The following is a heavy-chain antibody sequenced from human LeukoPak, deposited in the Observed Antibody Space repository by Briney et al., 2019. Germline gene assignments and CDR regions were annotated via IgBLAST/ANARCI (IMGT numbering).Heavy chain of an antibody. CDR3: ARGTTRVVMS. J-gene: IGHJ4*02. CDR2: IYYSGST. V-gene: IGHV4-39*01. Sequence: SETLSLTCTVSGGSISSSHYYWDWIRQPPGKGLEGIGRIYYSGSTYYNPALKSRLTISVDTSKNQFSLKLSYVTAADTDVYYCARGTTRVVMSWGKGTLLTVSS. CDR1: GGSISSSHYY. D-gene: IGHD3-3*01.